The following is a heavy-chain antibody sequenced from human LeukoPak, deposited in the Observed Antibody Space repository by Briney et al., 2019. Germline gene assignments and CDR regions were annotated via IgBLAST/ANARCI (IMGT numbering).Heavy chain of an antibody. V-gene: IGHV3-23*01. Sequence: PGGSLRLSCAASGFTFSSYAMNWVRQAPGKGLEWVSAISGSADITYYAGSVKGRFTISRDNSKNTLYLQMNSLRAEDTAVYYCARGLFWGSYRSFDYWGQGTLVTVSS. CDR3: ARGLFWGSYRSFDY. CDR2: ISGSADIT. D-gene: IGHD3-16*02. J-gene: IGHJ4*02. CDR1: GFTFSSYA.